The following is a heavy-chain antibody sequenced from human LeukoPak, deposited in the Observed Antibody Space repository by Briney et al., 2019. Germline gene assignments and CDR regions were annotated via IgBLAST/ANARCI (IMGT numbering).Heavy chain of an antibody. Sequence: SQTLSLTCTVSGGSISSGGYYWSWIRQHPGKGLEWIGYIYYSGSTYYNPSLKSRVTISVDTSKNQFSLKLSSVTAADTAVYYCARFSYGYIPNYFDYWGQGALVTVSS. D-gene: IGHD5-18*01. CDR3: ARFSYGYIPNYFDY. J-gene: IGHJ4*02. CDR2: IYYSGST. V-gene: IGHV4-31*03. CDR1: GGSISSGGYY.